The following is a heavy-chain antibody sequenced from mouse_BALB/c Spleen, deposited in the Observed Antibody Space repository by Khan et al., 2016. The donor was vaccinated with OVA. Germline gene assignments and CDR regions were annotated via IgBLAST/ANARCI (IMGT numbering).Heavy chain of an antibody. Sequence: EVELVESGGDLVEPGGSLKLSCAGSGFTFSTYGMSWVRQTPDKRLEWVATISTGGHYTYYPDSVRGRFTISRDNAKNTLYLQMTSLKSEDTAMFYCARLAYYYYSEGFAYWGQGTLVTVSA. D-gene: IGHD1-1*01. J-gene: IGHJ3*01. CDR2: ISTGGHYT. CDR3: ARLAYYYYSEGFAY. CDR1: GFTFSTYG. V-gene: IGHV5-6*01.